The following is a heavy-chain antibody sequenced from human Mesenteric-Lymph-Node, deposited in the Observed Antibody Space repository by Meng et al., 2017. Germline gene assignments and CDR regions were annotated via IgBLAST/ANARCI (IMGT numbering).Heavy chain of an antibody. CDR1: GGTFSSYA. CDR2: IYPGDSDT. J-gene: IGHJ2*01. Sequence: KVSCKASGGTFSSYAISWVRQMPGKGLEWMGIIYPGDSDTRYSPSFQGQVTISADKSISTAYLQWSSLKASDTAMYYCARNYYGSGSYYSDWYFDLWGRGTLVTVSS. V-gene: IGHV5-51*01. CDR3: ARNYYGSGSYYSDWYFDL. D-gene: IGHD3-10*01.